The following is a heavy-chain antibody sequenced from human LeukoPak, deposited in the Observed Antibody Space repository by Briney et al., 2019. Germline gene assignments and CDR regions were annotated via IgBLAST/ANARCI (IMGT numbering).Heavy chain of an antibody. V-gene: IGHV3-74*01. Sequence: GGSLRLSCAASRFTFSSYWMHWVRQAPGEGLVWVSRISSDGTNTNYADSVKGRFTISRDNAKNTLYVQMNSLRAEDTAVYYCARAAATFTGGFDFWGQGTLVTVSS. CDR3: ARAAATFTGGFDF. J-gene: IGHJ4*02. CDR2: ISSDGTNT. CDR1: RFTFSSYW. D-gene: IGHD5-12*01.